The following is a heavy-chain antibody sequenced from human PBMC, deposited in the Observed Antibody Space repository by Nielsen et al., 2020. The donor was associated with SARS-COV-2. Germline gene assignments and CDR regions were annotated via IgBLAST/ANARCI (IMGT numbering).Heavy chain of an antibody. CDR2: IYYSGST. J-gene: IGHJ6*02. CDR3: ARETAMVRGVTTRTYYYYGMDV. D-gene: IGHD3-10*01. Sequence: RQAPGKGLEWIGYIYYSGSTYYNPSLKSRVTISVDTSKNQFSLKLSSVTAADTAVYYCARETAMVRGVTTRTYYYYGMDVWGQGTTVTASS. V-gene: IGHV4-31*02.